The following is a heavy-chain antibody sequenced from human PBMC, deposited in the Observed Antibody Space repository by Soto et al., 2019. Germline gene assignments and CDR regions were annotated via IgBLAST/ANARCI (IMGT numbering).Heavy chain of an antibody. Sequence: SETLSITCAVCGGSVSGYYWSWIRQPPGKGLEWIGEINHSGSTNYNPSLKSRVTISVDTSKNQFSLKLSSVTAADTAVYYCARGLGSGWPTVINWFDPWGQGTLVTVSS. D-gene: IGHD6-19*01. J-gene: IGHJ5*02. V-gene: IGHV4-34*01. CDR3: ARGLGSGWPTVINWFDP. CDR2: INHSGST. CDR1: GGSVSGYY.